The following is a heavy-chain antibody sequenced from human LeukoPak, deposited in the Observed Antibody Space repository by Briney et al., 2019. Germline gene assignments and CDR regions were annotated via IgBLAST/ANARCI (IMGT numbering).Heavy chain of an antibody. Sequence: GGSLRLSCAASGFIVSSSYISWVRQAPGKGLEWVSLIYSGGNTYYADSVKGRFTISRDNSKNTLYLQMNSLRAEDTAVYYCAHKVIGEVVGTSDYWGQGTLVTVSS. CDR3: AHKVIGEVVGTSDY. V-gene: IGHV3-53*01. CDR2: IYSGGNT. CDR1: GFIVSSSY. J-gene: IGHJ4*02. D-gene: IGHD6-19*01.